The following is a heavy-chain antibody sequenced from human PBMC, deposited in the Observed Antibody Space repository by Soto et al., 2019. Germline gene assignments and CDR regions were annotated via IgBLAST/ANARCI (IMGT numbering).Heavy chain of an antibody. CDR1: GYTFTSYG. V-gene: IGHV1-18*01. CDR3: AREAGISRDVYYYYYYGMDV. Sequence: ASVKVSCKASGYTFTSYGISWVRQAPGQGLEWMGWISAYNGNTNYAQKLQGRVTMTTDTSTSTAYMELRSLRSDDTAVYYRAREAGISRDVYYYYYYGMDVWGQGTTVTVSS. CDR2: ISAYNGNT. J-gene: IGHJ6*02. D-gene: IGHD6-13*01.